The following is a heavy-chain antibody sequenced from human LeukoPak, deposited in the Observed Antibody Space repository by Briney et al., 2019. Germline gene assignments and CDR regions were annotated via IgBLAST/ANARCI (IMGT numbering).Heavy chain of an antibody. Sequence: GASVKVSCKASGGTFSSYAISWVRQAPGQGLEWMGGIIPIFGTANYAQKFQGRVTITADESTSTAYMELSSLRSEDTAVYYCARELSPFYYGSGSSWFDPWGQGTLVTVSS. D-gene: IGHD3-10*01. J-gene: IGHJ5*02. V-gene: IGHV1-69*13. CDR3: ARELSPFYYGSGSSWFDP. CDR1: GGTFSSYA. CDR2: IIPIFGTA.